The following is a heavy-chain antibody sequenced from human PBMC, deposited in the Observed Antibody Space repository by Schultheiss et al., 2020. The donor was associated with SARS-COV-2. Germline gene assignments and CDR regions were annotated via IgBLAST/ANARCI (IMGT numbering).Heavy chain of an antibody. CDR1: GGSISSSSYY. CDR3: ARGFDY. J-gene: IGHJ4*02. Sequence: SETLSLTCTVSGGSISSSSYYWGWIRQPPGKGLEWIGEINHSGSTNYNPSLKSRVTMSVDTSKNQFSLKLSSVTAADTAVYYCARGFDYWGQGTLVTVSS. CDR2: INHSGST. V-gene: IGHV4-39*07.